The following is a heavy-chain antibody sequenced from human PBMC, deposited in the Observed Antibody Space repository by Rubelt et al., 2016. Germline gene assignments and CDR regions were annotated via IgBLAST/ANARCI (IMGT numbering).Heavy chain of an antibody. CDR2: IYYSGST. CDR3: ARNLQLDP. Sequence: QVQLQESGPGLVKPSETLSLTCTVSGGSISSYYWSWIRQPPGKGLEWIGYIYYSGSTYYNPSLKGRVTISVDTSKNQFSLKLGFVTAADTAVYYCARNLQLDPWGQGTLVTVSS. D-gene: IGHD5-24*01. CDR1: GGSISSYY. V-gene: IGHV4-59*12. J-gene: IGHJ5*02.